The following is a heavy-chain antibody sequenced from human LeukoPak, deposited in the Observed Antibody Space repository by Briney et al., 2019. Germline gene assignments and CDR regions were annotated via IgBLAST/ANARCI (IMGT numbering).Heavy chain of an antibody. J-gene: IGHJ4*02. CDR3: AKDLSVFQWDPLPRDY. Sequence: GGSLRLSCAASGFTFSSYAMSWVRQAPGKGLEWVSAISGSGGSTYYADSVKGRFTISRDNSKNTLYLQMNSLRAEDTAVYYCAKDLSVFQWDPLPRDYWGQGTLVTVSS. V-gene: IGHV3-23*01. D-gene: IGHD1-26*01. CDR2: ISGSGGST. CDR1: GFTFSSYA.